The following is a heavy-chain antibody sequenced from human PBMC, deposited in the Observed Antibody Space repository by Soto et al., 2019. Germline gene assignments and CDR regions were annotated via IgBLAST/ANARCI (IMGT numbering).Heavy chain of an antibody. Sequence: EVQLVESGGGLVQPGGSLRLSCAASGFTFSNYWMHWVRQAPGKGLVWVSRIKSDGSSISYADSVKGRFTISRDNARNTRDLQMNRLRAEVTAVYYCATGVFDGSGSYIQGDYWGQGTLVTVSS. J-gene: IGHJ4*02. CDR3: ATGVFDGSGSYIQGDY. CDR2: IKSDGSSI. CDR1: GFTFSNYW. V-gene: IGHV3-74*01. D-gene: IGHD3-10*01.